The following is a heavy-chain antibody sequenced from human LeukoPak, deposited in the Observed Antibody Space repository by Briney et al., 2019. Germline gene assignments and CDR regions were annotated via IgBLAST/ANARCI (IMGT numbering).Heavy chain of an antibody. CDR2: ISGSGGST. Sequence: PGGSLRLSCAASGFTFSSYAMSWVRQAPGKGLEWVSAISGSGGSTYYADSVKGRFTISRDNSKNTLYLQMNSLRAEDTAVYYCAKDRLYCSSTSCYDWFDPWGQGTLVTVSS. D-gene: IGHD2-2*01. CDR3: AKDRLYCSSTSCYDWFDP. CDR1: GFTFSSYA. V-gene: IGHV3-23*01. J-gene: IGHJ5*02.